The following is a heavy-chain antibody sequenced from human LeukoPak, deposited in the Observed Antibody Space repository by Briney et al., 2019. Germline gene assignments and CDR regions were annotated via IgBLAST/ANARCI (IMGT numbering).Heavy chain of an antibody. CDR2: IIPIFGTA. D-gene: IGHD3-10*01. CDR3: ACGGITMVRGVIGFLNY. Sequence: SVKVSCKASGGTFSSYAISWVRQAPGQGLEWMGGIIPIFGTANYAQKFQGRVTITADESTSTAYMELSNLRSEDTAVYYCACGGITMVRGVIGFLNYWGQGTLVTVSS. J-gene: IGHJ4*02. V-gene: IGHV1-69*13. CDR1: GGTFSSYA.